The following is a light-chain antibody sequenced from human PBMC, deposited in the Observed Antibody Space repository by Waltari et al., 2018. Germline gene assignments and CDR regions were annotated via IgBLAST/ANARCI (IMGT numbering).Light chain of an antibody. CDR3: QQYGRSWNT. V-gene: IGKV3-20*01. CDR1: QSVSSSY. CDR2: GAS. Sequence: EIGLTQSPGTLSLSPGERATLSCRASQSVSSSYLAWYQQNPGQAPRLLIYGASSRATGIPDRFSGSGSGTDFTLTISRLEPEDFAVYYCQQYGRSWNTFGQGTKLAIK. J-gene: IGKJ2*01.